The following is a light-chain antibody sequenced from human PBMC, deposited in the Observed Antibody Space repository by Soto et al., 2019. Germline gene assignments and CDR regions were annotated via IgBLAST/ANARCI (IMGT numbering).Light chain of an antibody. CDR2: VAS. J-gene: IGKJ3*01. Sequence: DIQMTQSPSSLSASVGDRVTITCQASQDISNYLSWYQQKPGKAPKPLIYVASNLETGVPSRFSGSGSGTDFTFTISSLQPEDIATYYCQQYDSLPITFGPGTKVDIK. V-gene: IGKV1-33*01. CDR3: QQYDSLPIT. CDR1: QDISNY.